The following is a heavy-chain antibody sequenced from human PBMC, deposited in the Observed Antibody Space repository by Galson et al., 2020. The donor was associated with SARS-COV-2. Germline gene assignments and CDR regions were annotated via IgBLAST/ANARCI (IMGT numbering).Heavy chain of an antibody. J-gene: IGHJ6*02. Sequence: GESLKISCAASGFTFSSYGMHWVRQAPGKGLEWVAFIRYDGSNKYYADSVKGRFTISRDNSKNTLYLQMNSLRAEDTAVYYCAKDLPSFPSIAVDVGYYYYGMDVWGQGTTVTVSS. CDR3: AKDLPSFPSIAVDVGYYYYGMDV. CDR1: GFTFSSYG. CDR2: IRYDGSNK. D-gene: IGHD6-19*01. V-gene: IGHV3-30*02.